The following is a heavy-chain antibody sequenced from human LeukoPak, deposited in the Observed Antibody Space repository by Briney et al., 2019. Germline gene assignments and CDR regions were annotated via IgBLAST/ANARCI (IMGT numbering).Heavy chain of an antibody. D-gene: IGHD3-10*01. CDR1: GYTFTSYY. Sequence: GASVKVSCKASGYTFTSYYMHWVRQAPGQGLEWMGIINPSGGSTSYAQKFQGRVTMTRDTSTSTVYMELSSLRSEDTAVYYCARGGPAEFYYYYYMDVWAKGTTVTISS. J-gene: IGHJ6*03. CDR3: ARGGPAEFYYYYYMDV. V-gene: IGHV1-46*01. CDR2: INPSGGST.